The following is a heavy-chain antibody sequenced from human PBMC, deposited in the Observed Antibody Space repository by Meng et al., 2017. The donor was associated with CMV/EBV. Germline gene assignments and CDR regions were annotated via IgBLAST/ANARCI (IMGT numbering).Heavy chain of an antibody. CDR3: ARGLMVRGSRVNWFDP. V-gene: IGHV4-34*01. CDR2: INHSGST. D-gene: IGHD3-10*01. Sequence: QVQLQQWGAGLLKPSETLSLTFAVYGGSFSGYYWSWIRQPPGKGLEWIGEINHSGSTNYNPSLKNRVTISVDTSKNQFSLKLSSVTAADTAVYYCARGLMVRGSRVNWFDPWGQGTLVTVSS. CDR1: GGSFSGYY. J-gene: IGHJ5*02.